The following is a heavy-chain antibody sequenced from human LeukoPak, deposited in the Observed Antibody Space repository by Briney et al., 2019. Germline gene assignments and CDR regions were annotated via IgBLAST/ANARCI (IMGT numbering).Heavy chain of an antibody. Sequence: SETLSLTCTVSGGSISSHYWSWIRQPPGKGLEWIGYIYYSGSTNYIPSLKSRVTISVDTSKNQFSLKLSSVTAADTAVYYCARDRLTGNAFDIWGQGTMVTVSS. CDR1: GGSISSHY. V-gene: IGHV4-59*11. J-gene: IGHJ3*02. CDR2: IYYSGST. CDR3: ARDRLTGNAFDI. D-gene: IGHD3-16*01.